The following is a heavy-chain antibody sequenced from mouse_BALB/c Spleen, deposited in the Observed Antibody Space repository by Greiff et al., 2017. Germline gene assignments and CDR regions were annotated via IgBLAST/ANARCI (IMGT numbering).Heavy chain of an antibody. V-gene: IGHV2-6-7*01. CDR3: ARGEDYGSSYYAMDY. J-gene: IGHJ4*01. Sequence: VMLVESGPGLVAPSQSLSITCTVSGFSLTGYGVNWVRQPPGKGLEWLGMIWGDGSTDYNSALKSRLSISKDNSKSQVFLKMNSLQTDDTARYYCARGEDYGSSYYAMDYWGQGTSVTVSS. CDR2: IWGDGST. D-gene: IGHD1-1*01. CDR1: GFSLTGYG.